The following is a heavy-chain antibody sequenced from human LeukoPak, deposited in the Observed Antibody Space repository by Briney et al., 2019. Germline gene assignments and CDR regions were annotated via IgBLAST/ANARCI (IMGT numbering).Heavy chain of an antibody. CDR3: ARDAGWFRFDY. D-gene: IGHD2-15*01. Sequence: PGGSLRLSCAASGFSFVGSWMTWVRQAPGKGLEWLANIKEDGSVKNYEDSVKGRFTISRDNAKNSLYLHMNSLRAEDTAVYYCARDAGWFRFDYWGQGTLVTVSS. J-gene: IGHJ4*02. V-gene: IGHV3-7*01. CDR2: IKEDGSVK. CDR1: GFSFVGSW.